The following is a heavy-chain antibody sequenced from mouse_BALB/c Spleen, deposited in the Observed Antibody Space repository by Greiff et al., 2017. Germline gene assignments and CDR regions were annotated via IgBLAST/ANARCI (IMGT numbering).Heavy chain of an antibody. D-gene: IGHD4-1*02. CDR2: INPYNGAT. CDR3: AQLGHFDY. CDR1: GYSFTGYY. Sequence: VQLQQSGPELVKPGASVKISCKASGYSFTGYYMHWVKQSHVKSLEWIGRINPYNGATSYNQNFKDKASLTVDKSSSTAYMELHSLTSEDSAVYYCAQLGHFDYWGQGTTLTVSS. J-gene: IGHJ2*01. V-gene: IGHV1-31*01.